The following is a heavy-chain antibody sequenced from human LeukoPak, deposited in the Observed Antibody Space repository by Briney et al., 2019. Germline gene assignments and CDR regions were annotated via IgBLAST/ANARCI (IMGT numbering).Heavy chain of an antibody. Sequence: ASVKVSRKASGYTFTGYYMHSVRQAPGQGLEWMGWINPNSGGTNYAQKFQGRVTMTRGTPISTAYMELSRLRSDDTAVYYCARVTPRTLLRGSYCLDYWGQGTLVTVSS. CDR1: GYTFTGYY. D-gene: IGHD1-26*01. J-gene: IGHJ4*02. V-gene: IGHV1-2*02. CDR2: INPNSGGT. CDR3: ARVTPRTLLRGSYCLDY.